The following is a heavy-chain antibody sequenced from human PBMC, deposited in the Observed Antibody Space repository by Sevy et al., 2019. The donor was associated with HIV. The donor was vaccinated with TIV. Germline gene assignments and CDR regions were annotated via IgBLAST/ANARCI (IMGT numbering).Heavy chain of an antibody. CDR3: ARGLAALPGYYYGMDV. Sequence: GGSLRLSCAASGFTFSSYGVNWVRQAPGKGLEWVAVISYDGNNRYYADSVKGRFTISRDNSKNTLYLQMNSLRADDTAVSYCARGLAALPGYYYGMDVWGLGTTVTVSS. V-gene: IGHV3-30-3*01. D-gene: IGHD6-6*01. CDR1: GFTFSSYG. CDR2: ISYDGNNR. J-gene: IGHJ6*02.